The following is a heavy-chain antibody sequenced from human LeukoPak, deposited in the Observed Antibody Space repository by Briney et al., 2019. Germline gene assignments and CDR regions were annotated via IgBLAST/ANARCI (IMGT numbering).Heavy chain of an antibody. V-gene: IGHV4-34*01. CDR3: ARQVGSGYRAYGMDV. J-gene: IGHJ6*02. CDR1: GGSFSGYY. CDR2: INHSGST. D-gene: IGHD5-12*01. Sequence: SETLSLTCAVYGGSFSGYYWSWIRQPPGKGLEWIGEINHSGSTNYNPSLKSRVTISVDTSKNQFSLKLSSVTAADTAVYYCARQVGSGYRAYGMDVWGQGTTVTVSS.